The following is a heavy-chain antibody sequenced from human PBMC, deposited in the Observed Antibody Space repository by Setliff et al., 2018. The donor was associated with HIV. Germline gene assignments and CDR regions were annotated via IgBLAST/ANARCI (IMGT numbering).Heavy chain of an antibody. V-gene: IGHV3-30*02. Sequence: GGSLRLSCVASGFTFSNSGMHWVRQAPGKGLEWVTFIRYDESDKDYADSVKGRFTISRDNSKNTLYLQMNSLRAEDTAVYYCARSVIGYYYYGMDVWGQGTLVTVSS. CDR2: IRYDESDK. J-gene: IGHJ6*02. CDR3: ARSVIGYYYYGMDV. CDR1: GFTFSNSG. D-gene: IGHD3-10*01.